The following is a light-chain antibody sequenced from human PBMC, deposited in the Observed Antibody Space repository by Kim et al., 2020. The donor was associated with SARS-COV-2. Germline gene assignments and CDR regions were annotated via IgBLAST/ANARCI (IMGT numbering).Light chain of an antibody. Sequence: EIVLTQSPGTLSLSPGERATLSCRASQSVRTNYISWYQQKPGPAPRLLISVASSRATGIPDRFSGSGSGTDFTLTISRLEPEDFAVYYCQQYRSSPPMYTFGQGTKLEI. J-gene: IGKJ2*01. CDR2: VAS. CDR3: QQYRSSPPMYT. CDR1: QSVRTNY. V-gene: IGKV3-20*01.